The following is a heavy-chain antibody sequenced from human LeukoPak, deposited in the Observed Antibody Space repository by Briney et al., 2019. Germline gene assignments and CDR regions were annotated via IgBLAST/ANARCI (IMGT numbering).Heavy chain of an antibody. Sequence: GASVKVSCKASGYTFTGYYMHWVRQAPGQGLEWMGWINPNSGGTNYAQKFQGRVTMTRDTSISTAYMELSSLRSEDTAVYYCARVVGRYSYGLTYYYYMDVWGKGTTVTVSS. CDR1: GYTFTGYY. V-gene: IGHV1-2*02. D-gene: IGHD5-18*01. J-gene: IGHJ6*03. CDR3: ARVVGRYSYGLTYYYYMDV. CDR2: INPNSGGT.